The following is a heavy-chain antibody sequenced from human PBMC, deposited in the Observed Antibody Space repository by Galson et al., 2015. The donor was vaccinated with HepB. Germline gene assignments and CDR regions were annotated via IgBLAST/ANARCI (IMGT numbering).Heavy chain of an antibody. Sequence: SLRLSCAASGFTFSDYYMSWLRQAPGKGLEWVSYISSSGSTIYYADSVKGRFTISRDNAKNSLYMQMNSLRAEDTAVYYCARTASPAAISYYYYMDVWGQGTTVTVSS. V-gene: IGHV3-11*01. CDR2: ISSSGSTI. J-gene: IGHJ6*03. D-gene: IGHD2-2*02. CDR3: ARTASPAAISYYYYMDV. CDR1: GFTFSDYY.